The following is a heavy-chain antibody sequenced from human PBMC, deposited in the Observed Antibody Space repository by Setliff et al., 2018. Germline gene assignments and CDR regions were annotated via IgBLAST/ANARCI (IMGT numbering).Heavy chain of an antibody. D-gene: IGHD6-6*01. CDR2: IYHSGGT. J-gene: IGHJ4*02. CDR1: GGSISSHY. CDR3: ARGQATSSRSSLVY. V-gene: IGHV4-59*11. Sequence: SETLSLTCTVSGGSISSHYWDWIRQPPGKGLEWIGYIYHSGGTNYNPSLKSRVTISVDTSKKQFSLNLSSVTAADTAVYYCARGQATSSRSSLVYWGQGILVTVSS.